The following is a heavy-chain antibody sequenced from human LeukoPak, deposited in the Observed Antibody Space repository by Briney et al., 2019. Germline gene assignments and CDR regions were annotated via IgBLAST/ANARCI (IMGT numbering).Heavy chain of an antibody. CDR1: GYTFTGYY. Sequence: ASVKVSCKAPGYTFTGYYMHWVRQAPGQGLEWMGWINPNSGGTNYAQKFQGRVTMTRDTSISTAYMELSRLRSDDTAVYYCARDRGRLYDSSGYYSSPYAFDIWGQGTMVTVSS. J-gene: IGHJ3*02. D-gene: IGHD3-22*01. V-gene: IGHV1-2*02. CDR3: ARDRGRLYDSSGYYSSPYAFDI. CDR2: INPNSGGT.